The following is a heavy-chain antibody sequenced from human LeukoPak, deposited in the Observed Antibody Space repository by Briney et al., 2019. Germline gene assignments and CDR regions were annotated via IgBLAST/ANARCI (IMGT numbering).Heavy chain of an antibody. V-gene: IGHV4-39*07. D-gene: IGHD4-17*01. J-gene: IGHJ4*02. CDR3: ARARPDYGDYPYYFDY. Sequence: SETLSLTCTVSGGSISSSSYYWGWIRQPPGKGLEWIGSIYYSGSTYYNPSLKSRVTISVDTSKNQFSLKLSSVTAADTAVYYCARARPDYGDYPYYFDYWGQGTLVTVSS. CDR1: GGSISSSSYY. CDR2: IYYSGST.